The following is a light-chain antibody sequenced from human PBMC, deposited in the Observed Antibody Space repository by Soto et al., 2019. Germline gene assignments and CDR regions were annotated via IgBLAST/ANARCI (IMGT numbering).Light chain of an antibody. CDR3: AAWDKSLSGGV. CDR1: SSNIGSDY. J-gene: IGLJ2*01. Sequence: QSVLTQPPSVSAAPGQKVTISCSGSSSNIGSDYVSWYQQLPGTAPKLLIYENNKRPSGIPARFSGSKSGTSATLGITGLQTGDEADYYCAAWDKSLSGGVFGGGTKLTVL. CDR2: ENN. V-gene: IGLV1-51*02.